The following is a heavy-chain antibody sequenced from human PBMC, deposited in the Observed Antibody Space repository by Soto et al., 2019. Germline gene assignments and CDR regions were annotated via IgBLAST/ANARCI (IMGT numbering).Heavy chain of an antibody. CDR2: ISYDGSNK. J-gene: IGHJ6*02. V-gene: IGHV3-30*18. CDR3: AKDLYDFWSGYYSYYYYYGMDV. CDR1: GFTFSSYG. Sequence: GGSLRLSCAASGFTFSSYGMHWVRQAPGKGLEWVAVISYDGSNKYYADSVKGRFTISRDNSKNTLYLQMNSLRAEDTAVYYCAKDLYDFWSGYYSYYYYYGMDVWGQGTTVTVS. D-gene: IGHD3-3*01.